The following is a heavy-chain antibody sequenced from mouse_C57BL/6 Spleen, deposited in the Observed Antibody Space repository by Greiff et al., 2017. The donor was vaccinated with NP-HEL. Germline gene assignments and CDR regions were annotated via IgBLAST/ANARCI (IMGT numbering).Heavy chain of an antibody. D-gene: IGHD1-1*01. J-gene: IGHJ2*01. CDR1: GYTFTSYW. CDR3: ARDFTTVVGFDY. V-gene: IGHV1-50*01. Sequence: QVQLQQSGAELVKPGASVKLSCKASGYTFTSYWMQWVKQRPGQGLEWIGEIDPSDSYTNYNQKFKGKATLTVDTSSSTAYMQLSSLTSEDSAVYYCARDFTTVVGFDYWGQGTTLTVSS. CDR2: IDPSDSYT.